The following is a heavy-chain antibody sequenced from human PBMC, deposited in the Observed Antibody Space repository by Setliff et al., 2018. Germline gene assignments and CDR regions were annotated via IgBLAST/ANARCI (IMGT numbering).Heavy chain of an antibody. CDR2: INHSGST. CDR3: ARVPKIWVKGNYYSYYMDV. Sequence: TSETLSLTCAVYGGSFSGYYWSWIRQPPGKGPEWIGEINHSGSTNYNPSRKSRVIIAVDTSKNQVSLELSAVTAADTAVYYCARVPKIWVKGNYYSYYMDVWGKGTTVTVSS. CDR1: GGSFSGYY. J-gene: IGHJ6*03. D-gene: IGHD2-15*01. V-gene: IGHV4-34*01.